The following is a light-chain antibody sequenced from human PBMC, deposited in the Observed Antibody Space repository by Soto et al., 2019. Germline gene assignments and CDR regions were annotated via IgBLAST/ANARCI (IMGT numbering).Light chain of an antibody. V-gene: IGLV2-8*01. Sequence: QSVLTQPPSASGSPGQSVTISCTGTSSDVGGYDYVSWYQQYPGKTPKLMIFEVTKRPSGVPDRFSGSKSGNTASLTVYGLQAEDEDDSYCSSYAGSSNVFGTGTKVTV. CDR3: SSYAGSSNV. CDR1: SSDVGGYDY. J-gene: IGLJ1*01. CDR2: EVT.